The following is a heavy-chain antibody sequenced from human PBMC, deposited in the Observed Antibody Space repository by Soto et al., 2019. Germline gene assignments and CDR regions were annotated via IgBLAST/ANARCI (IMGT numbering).Heavy chain of an antibody. CDR3: SSLSSMDV. CDR2: INPYSGNT. V-gene: IGHV1-8*01. CDR1: GYTFTSHD. Sequence: ASVKVSCKASGYTFTSHDIHWLRQASGQGLEWMGSINPYSGNTAFAPKFQDRIAMTRDTSITTAYMELNSLSSGDTAVYFCSSLSSMDVWGQGTTVTVSS. D-gene: IGHD6-6*01. J-gene: IGHJ6*02.